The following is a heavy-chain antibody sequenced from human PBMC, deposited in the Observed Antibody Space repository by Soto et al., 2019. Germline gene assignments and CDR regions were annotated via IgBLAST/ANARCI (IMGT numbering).Heavy chain of an antibody. CDR3: SSLSSMDV. CDR2: INPYSGNT. V-gene: IGHV1-8*01. CDR1: GYTFTSHD. Sequence: ASVKVSCKASGYTFTSHDIHWLRQASGQGLEWMGSINPYSGNTAFAPKFQDRIAMTRDTSITTAYMELNSLSSGDTAVYFCSSLSSMDVWGQGTTVTVSS. D-gene: IGHD6-6*01. J-gene: IGHJ6*02.